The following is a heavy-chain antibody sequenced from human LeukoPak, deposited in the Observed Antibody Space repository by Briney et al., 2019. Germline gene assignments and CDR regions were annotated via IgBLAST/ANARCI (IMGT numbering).Heavy chain of an antibody. CDR3: ARDRYSNLGTTHRGYYYGMDV. CDR1: GYTFTSYG. J-gene: IGHJ6*02. V-gene: IGHV1-18*01. CDR2: ISAYNGNT. D-gene: IGHD6-13*01. Sequence: GASVKVSCKASGYTFTSYGISWVRQAPGQGLEWMGWISAYNGNTNYAQKLQGRVTMTTDTSTSTAYMELRSLRSDDTAVYYCARDRYSNLGTTHRGYYYGMDVWGQGTTVTVSS.